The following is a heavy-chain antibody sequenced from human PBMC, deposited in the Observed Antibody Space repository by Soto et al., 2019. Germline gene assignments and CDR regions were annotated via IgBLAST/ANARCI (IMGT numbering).Heavy chain of an antibody. Sequence: SETLSLTCTVSGGSISSYYWSWIRQPPGKGLEWIGYIYYSGSTNYNPSLKRRVTISVDTSKNQFSLKLSSVTAADTAVYYCARSSSEYYYDSSGYPNWLDPWGQGTLVLVSS. J-gene: IGHJ5*02. CDR1: GGSISSYY. CDR3: ARSSSEYYYDSSGYPNWLDP. D-gene: IGHD3-22*01. CDR2: IYYSGST. V-gene: IGHV4-59*01.